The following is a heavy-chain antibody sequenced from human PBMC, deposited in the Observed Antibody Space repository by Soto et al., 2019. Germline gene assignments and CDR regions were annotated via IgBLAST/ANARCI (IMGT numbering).Heavy chain of an antibody. CDR3: ARGGLYAYYQDN. CDR2: LKGDGSMT. CDR1: GFTFSTYW. J-gene: IGHJ4*02. D-gene: IGHD3-16*01. Sequence: EVQLVESGGGVVQPGESLRLSCTASGFTFSTYWMHWFRQAPGKRLVWLSRLKGDGSMTDYADSVKGRFTISRDNAENTLYLQMNGLRADDTAIYDCARGGLYAYYQDNWGQGTLVTVSS. V-gene: IGHV3-74*01.